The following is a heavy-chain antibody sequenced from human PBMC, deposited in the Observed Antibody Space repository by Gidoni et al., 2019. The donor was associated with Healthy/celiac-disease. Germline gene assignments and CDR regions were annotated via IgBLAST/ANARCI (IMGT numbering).Heavy chain of an antibody. V-gene: IGHV4-39*01. CDR1: GGSISSSSYY. Sequence: QLQLQESGPGLVKPSETLSLTCTVSGGSISSSSYYWGWIRQHPGKGLEWIGSIYYRGSTYYNPSLKSRVTISVDTSKNQFSLKLSSVTAADTAVYYCARIGSGSYYSPPTLRDYWGQGTLVTVSS. D-gene: IGHD3-10*01. CDR2: IYYRGST. J-gene: IGHJ4*02. CDR3: ARIGSGSYYSPPTLRDY.